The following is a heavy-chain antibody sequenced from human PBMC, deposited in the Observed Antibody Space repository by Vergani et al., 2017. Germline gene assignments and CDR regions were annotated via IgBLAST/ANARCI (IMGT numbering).Heavy chain of an antibody. Sequence: LVESGGGLVQPGGSLRLSCAASSFSVSSHYMTWVRRAPGKGLEWVATINIGGRTSYADSVKGRLTLTRDDSKNTLHLQLNIPRPEDTAVYYCARGMTTETSDLGGLHIRGQGAMVGVSS. D-gene: IGHD4-17*01. CDR1: SFSVSSHY. J-gene: IGHJ3*02. CDR3: ARGMTTETSDLGGLHI. CDR2: INIGGRT. V-gene: IGHV3-66*02.